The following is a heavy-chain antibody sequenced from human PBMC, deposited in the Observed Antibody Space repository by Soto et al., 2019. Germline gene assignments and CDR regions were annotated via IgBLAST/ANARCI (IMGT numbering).Heavy chain of an antibody. CDR3: ASRGSWSYYDY. V-gene: IGHV3-23*01. CDR2: ISGSGDST. J-gene: IGHJ4*02. D-gene: IGHD3-3*01. CDR1: GFTFSSYA. Sequence: EVQLLESGGGLVQPGGSLRLSCAASGFTFSSYAMRWVRQAPGKGLEWVSAISGSGDSTYYADSVKGRFTISRDNSKNTLDLQMNSLAAEDPAVYYCASRGSWSYYDYWGQGTLVTVSS.